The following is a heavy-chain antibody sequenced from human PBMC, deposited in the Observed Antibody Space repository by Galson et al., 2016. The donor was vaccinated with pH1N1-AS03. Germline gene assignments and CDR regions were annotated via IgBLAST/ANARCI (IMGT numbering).Heavy chain of an antibody. D-gene: IGHD1-1*01. V-gene: IGHV5-51*01. J-gene: IGHJ4*02. Sequence: QSGAEVKKPGESLKISCKGSGYSFARYWIGWVRQMPGKGLEWMGVIYPGDSDTRYSPSFQGQVTFSVDRTISTACLQWSSLKASDTAVYFCARQVQTPGYFDYWGQGTLVTVSS. CDR3: ARQVQTPGYFDY. CDR1: GYSFARYW. CDR2: IYPGDSDT.